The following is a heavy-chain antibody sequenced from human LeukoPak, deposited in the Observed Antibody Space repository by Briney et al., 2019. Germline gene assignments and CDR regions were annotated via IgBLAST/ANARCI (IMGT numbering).Heavy chain of an antibody. V-gene: IGHV4-34*01. D-gene: IGHD1-14*01. CDR3: VYTSGY. CDR1: GASFTDYY. CDR2: ISHSGST. Sequence: KTSETLSLTCDVYGASFTDYYWSWIRQPPGKGLEWIGEISHSGSTNYNPSLKSRVTISIHTSKIQFFLKLTSLTAADTAVYYCVYTSGYWGQGTLVTVSS. J-gene: IGHJ4*02.